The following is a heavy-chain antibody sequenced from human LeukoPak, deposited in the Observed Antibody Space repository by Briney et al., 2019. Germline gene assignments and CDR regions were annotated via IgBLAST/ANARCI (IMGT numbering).Heavy chain of an antibody. J-gene: IGHJ5*02. V-gene: IGHV1-46*01. Sequence: ASVKVSCKASGYTFTNYYMHWVRQAPGQGLEWMGIINPSGGSTSYAQKFQGRVTMARETSTSTVYMELSSLRSEDTAVYYCAREPYGYSYGPPSHWFDPWGQGTLVTVSS. CDR3: AREPYGYSYGPPSHWFDP. CDR1: GYTFTNYY. D-gene: IGHD5-18*01. CDR2: INPSGGST.